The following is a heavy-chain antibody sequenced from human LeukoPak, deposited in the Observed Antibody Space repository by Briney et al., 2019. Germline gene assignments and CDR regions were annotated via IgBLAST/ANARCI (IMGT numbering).Heavy chain of an antibody. CDR3: ARDPGVGPTVH. D-gene: IGHD1-26*01. CDR2: MSVYSGST. CDR1: GYIFTDYS. V-gene: IGHV1-18*01. J-gene: IGHJ4*02. Sequence: ASVKVSCKASGYIFTDYSLSWVRQVPGEGLEWMGWMSVYSGSTKYAQKMQGRVTMTADTSTSTAYLELRSLRSDDSAVYYCARDPGVGPTVHWGQGTLVIVSS.